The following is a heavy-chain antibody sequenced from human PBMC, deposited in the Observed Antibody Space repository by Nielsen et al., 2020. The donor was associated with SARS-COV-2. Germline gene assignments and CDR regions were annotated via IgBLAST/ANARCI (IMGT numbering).Heavy chain of an antibody. V-gene: IGHV4-39*01. D-gene: IGHD3-3*02. CDR2: IYYSGRT. J-gene: IGHJ6*02. CDR1: GGSITSTSYY. CDR3: TRAFRRPPYDGMDV. Sequence: SETLSLTCTVSGGSITSTSYYWGWIRQPPGKGLEWIGSIYYSGRTYYNPSLESRVTMSVGTSKNQFSLMLMSVTAADTAVYYCTRAFRRPPYDGMDVWGQGTTVTVSS.